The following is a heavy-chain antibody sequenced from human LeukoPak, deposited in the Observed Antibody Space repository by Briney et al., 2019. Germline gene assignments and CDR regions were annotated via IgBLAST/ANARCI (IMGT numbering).Heavy chain of an antibody. D-gene: IGHD3-22*01. J-gene: IGHJ4*02. V-gene: IGHV5-10-1*01. CDR1: GYRFTSYW. CDR2: IDPSDSYT. Sequence: GESLKISCKGSGYRFTSYWISWVRQMPGKGLEWMGRIDPSDSYTNYSPSFQGHVTISADKSISTAYLQWSSLKASDTAMYYCARHATGVSGYYSFDYWGQGTLVTVSS. CDR3: ARHATGVSGYYSFDY.